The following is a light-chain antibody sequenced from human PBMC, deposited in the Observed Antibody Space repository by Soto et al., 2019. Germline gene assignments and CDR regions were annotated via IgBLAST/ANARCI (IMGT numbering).Light chain of an antibody. J-gene: IGKJ5*01. V-gene: IGKV3-15*01. CDR3: QQRSSWPPTIT. CDR1: QNIISN. CDR2: GAS. Sequence: EIVMTQSPATLSVSPGERATLSCRASQNIISNLAWYQQKPGQAPRLLIYGASTRATGIPARFSGSGSGTDFTLTISSLEPEDFAVYYCQQRSSWPPTITFGQGTRLEIK.